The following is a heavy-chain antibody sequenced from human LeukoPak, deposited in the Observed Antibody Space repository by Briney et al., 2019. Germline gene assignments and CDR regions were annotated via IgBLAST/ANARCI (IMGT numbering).Heavy chain of an antibody. Sequence: SQTLSLTCSVSGDFISSGGYYWSWIRQHPGKGLEWIGYIYYSGNTYYNPSLKSRVTISVDTSKNQFSLKLTSVTAADTAVYYCARAIVARISFDFWGQGTLVTVSS. D-gene: IGHD5-12*01. CDR2: IYYSGNT. CDR3: ARAIVARISFDF. V-gene: IGHV4-31*03. CDR1: GDFISSGGYY. J-gene: IGHJ4*02.